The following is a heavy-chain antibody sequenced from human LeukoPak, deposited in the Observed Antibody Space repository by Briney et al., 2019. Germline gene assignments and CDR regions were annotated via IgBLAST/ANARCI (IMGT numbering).Heavy chain of an antibody. J-gene: IGHJ5*02. CDR1: GGSISSSSYY. CDR2: IYYSGST. CDR3: ARPVIGIAWFDP. D-gene: IGHD2-21*01. V-gene: IGHV4-39*01. Sequence: SETLSLTYTVSGGSISSSSYYWGWIRQPPGKGLEWIGSIYYSGSTYYNPSLKSRVTISVDASKNQFSLKLSSVTAADTAVYYCARPVIGIAWFDPWGQGTLVTVSS.